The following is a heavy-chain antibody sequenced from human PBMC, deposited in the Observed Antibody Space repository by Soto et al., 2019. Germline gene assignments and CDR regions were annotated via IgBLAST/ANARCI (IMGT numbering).Heavy chain of an antibody. CDR2: INASSGST. V-gene: IGHV1-3*01. CDR3: ARGFIGDSSGYYSGLDWYFDL. Sequence: ASVKVSCKASGYTFTSYAMHWVRQAPGQRLEWMGIINASSGSTRYAQKFQGRVTMTRDTSTSTVYMELSSLRSEDTAVYYCARGFIGDSSGYYSGLDWYFDLWGRGTLVAVSS. J-gene: IGHJ2*01. CDR1: GYTFTSYA. D-gene: IGHD3-22*01.